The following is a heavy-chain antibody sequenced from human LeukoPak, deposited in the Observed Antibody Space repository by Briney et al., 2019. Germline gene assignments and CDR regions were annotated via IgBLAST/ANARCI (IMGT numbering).Heavy chain of an antibody. J-gene: IGHJ6*03. CDR2: IYTSGST. CDR1: GGSISSYY. V-gene: IGHV4-4*07. Sequence: PSETLSLTCTVSGGSISSYYWSWIRQPAGKGLEWIGRIYTSGSTNYNPSLKSRVTISADKSKKQFSLKLSSVTVADTAVYYCAREGSGSYLGYYYYMDVWGKGTTVTVSS. CDR3: AREGSGSYLGYYYYMDV. D-gene: IGHD3-10*01.